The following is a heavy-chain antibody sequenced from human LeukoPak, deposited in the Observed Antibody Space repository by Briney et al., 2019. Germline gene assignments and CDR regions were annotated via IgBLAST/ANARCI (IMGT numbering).Heavy chain of an antibody. V-gene: IGHV3-7*04. CDR1: GFNFGSYW. Sequence: GGSLRLSCAASGFNFGSYWMNWARQAPGKGLEWVANIRGDGSDKVYVGSVRGRLTISRDNADNSLYLQMNSLSVDDTAVYYCARGLNSAIGFWGQGTLVTVSS. J-gene: IGHJ4*02. CDR3: ARGLNSAIGF. CDR2: IRGDGSDK.